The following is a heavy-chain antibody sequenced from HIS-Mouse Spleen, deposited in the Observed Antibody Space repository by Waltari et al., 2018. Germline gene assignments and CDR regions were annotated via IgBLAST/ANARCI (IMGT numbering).Heavy chain of an antibody. J-gene: IGHJ4*02. CDR3: ARIAEGYSSGWYAFDY. V-gene: IGHV2-70*15. CDR1: GFSLSPSGMC. D-gene: IGHD6-19*01. CDR2: IDWDDDK. Sequence: QVTLRESGPALVKPTQTLTLTCTFHGFSLSPSGMCVSWIRQPPGKALEWLARIDWDDDKYYSTSLKTRLTISKDTSKNQVVLTMTNMDPVDTATYYCARIAEGYSSGWYAFDYWGQGTLVTVSS.